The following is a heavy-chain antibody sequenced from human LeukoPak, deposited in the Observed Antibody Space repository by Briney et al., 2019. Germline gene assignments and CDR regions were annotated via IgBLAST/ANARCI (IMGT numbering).Heavy chain of an antibody. D-gene: IGHD6-19*01. CDR3: AKDRWYSSGYFDY. CDR1: GFTFSSYG. V-gene: IGHV3-30*02. Sequence: GGSLRLSCAASGFTFSSYGMHWVRQAPGKGLEWVAVIWYDGSNKYYADSVKGRFTISRDNSKNTLYLQMNSLRAEDTAVYYCAKDRWYSSGYFDYWGQGTLVTVSS. J-gene: IGHJ4*02. CDR2: IWYDGSNK.